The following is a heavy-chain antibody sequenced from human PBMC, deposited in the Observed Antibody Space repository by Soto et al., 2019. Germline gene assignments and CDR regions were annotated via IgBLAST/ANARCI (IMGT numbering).Heavy chain of an antibody. V-gene: IGHV5-51*01. D-gene: IGHD6-13*01. CDR3: ARSPRSSPYFDY. CDR2: IYPGDSET. J-gene: IGHJ4*02. Sequence: GESLKISCQCSGYTFSNFWIAWVRQLPGKGLEYMGIIYPGDSETRYSPSFHGKVTISADRSIGTAYLQWSSLEASGSAFYFCARSPRSSPYFDYWGPGALVTVSS. CDR1: GYTFSNFW.